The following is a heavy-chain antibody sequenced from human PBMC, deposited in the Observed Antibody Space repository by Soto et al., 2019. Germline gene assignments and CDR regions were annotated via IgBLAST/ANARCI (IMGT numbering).Heavy chain of an antibody. CDR3: ARGPSLGEDHGGPQVHYYMDV. CDR2: MNPNSGNT. CDR1: GYTFTSYD. V-gene: IGHV1-8*01. D-gene: IGHD3-16*01. J-gene: IGHJ6*03. Sequence: QVQLVQSGAEVKKPGASVKVSCKASGYTFTSYDINWVRQATGQGLEWMGWMNPNSGNTGYAQKFQGRVTMTRNTSISKAYMELSSLRSEDTPVYYCARGPSLGEDHGGPQVHYYMDVWGKGTTVTVSS.